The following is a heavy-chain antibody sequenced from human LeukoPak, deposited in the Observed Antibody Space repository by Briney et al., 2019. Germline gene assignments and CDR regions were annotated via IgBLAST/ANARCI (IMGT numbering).Heavy chain of an antibody. CDR2: IGDSGGSR. Sequence: GGSLRLSCAASGFTFSGHSMNWVRQAPGKGLEWVSYIGDSGGSRHYAVSVKGRFTISRDNAKDLLFLQMNDLRAEDTAVYFCVRRYNGFDSFFDYWGQGVLVTVSS. V-gene: IGHV3-48*01. J-gene: IGHJ4*02. D-gene: IGHD5-12*01. CDR1: GFTFSGHS. CDR3: VRRYNGFDSFFDY.